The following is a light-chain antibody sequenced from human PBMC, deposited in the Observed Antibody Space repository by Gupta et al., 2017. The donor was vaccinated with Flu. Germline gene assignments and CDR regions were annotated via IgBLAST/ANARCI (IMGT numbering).Light chain of an antibody. Sequence: TCSGDKVDNKFLSWYQQKPGQYPVLFIYQNIKRPAGIPERFSGSTSGNTATLTIGGSQPMDEAYYDCQAWDNNVVVFGGGTKLTVL. J-gene: IGLJ2*01. V-gene: IGLV3-1*01. CDR1: KVDNKF. CDR2: QNI. CDR3: QAWDNNVVV.